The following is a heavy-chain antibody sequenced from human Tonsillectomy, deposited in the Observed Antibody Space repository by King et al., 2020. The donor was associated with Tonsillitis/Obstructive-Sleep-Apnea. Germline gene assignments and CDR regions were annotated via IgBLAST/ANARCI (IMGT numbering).Heavy chain of an antibody. CDR2: IKQDGSEK. CDR3: VSNLDV. V-gene: IGHV3-7*02. D-gene: IGHD1-20*01. CDR1: GFNFSGYW. Sequence: EVQLVESGGGLVLPGGSLRLSCAASGFNFSGYWMTWVRQAPGKGLEWVANIKQDGSEKNYVDSVKGRFTISRDNARNSLYLQMNSLRVEETAVYYCVSNLDVWGKGTTVTVSS. J-gene: IGHJ6*04.